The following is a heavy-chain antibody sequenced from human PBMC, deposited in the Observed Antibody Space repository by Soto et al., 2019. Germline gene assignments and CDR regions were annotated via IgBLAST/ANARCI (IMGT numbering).Heavy chain of an antibody. J-gene: IGHJ6*03. CDR1: GFTVNNNY. Sequence: EVQLVESGGGLVQPGGSLRLSCAASGFTVNNNYMSWVRQAPGKGLEWVSLIYTDGSTYYADSVKDRFTISRDNSMNTLYLQINSLRAEDTAVYYCARGLSKRYMDVWGKGTTVTVSS. D-gene: IGHD6-25*01. CDR3: ARGLSKRYMDV. CDR2: IYTDGST. V-gene: IGHV3-66*01.